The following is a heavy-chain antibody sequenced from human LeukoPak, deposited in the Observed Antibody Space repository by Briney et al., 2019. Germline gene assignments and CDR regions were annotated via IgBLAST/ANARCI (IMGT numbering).Heavy chain of an antibody. D-gene: IGHD3-10*01. J-gene: IGHJ4*02. V-gene: IGHV3-21*01. CDR2: ISSSSSYI. CDR1: GFTFSSYS. CDR3: ARDSPSMVRGVIAHFDY. Sequence: GGSLRLSCAASGFTFSSYSMNWVRQAPGKGLEWVSSISSSSSYIYYADSVKGRFTISGDNAKNSLYLQMNSLRAEDTAVYHCARDSPSMVRGVIAHFDYWGQGTLVTVSS.